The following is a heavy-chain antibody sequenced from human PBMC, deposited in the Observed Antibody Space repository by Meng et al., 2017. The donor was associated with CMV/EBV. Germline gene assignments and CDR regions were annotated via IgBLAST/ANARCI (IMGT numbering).Heavy chain of an antibody. CDR1: GYTLTSYA. Sequence: CKASGYTLTSYAMHWVRQAPGQRLEWMGWINAGNGNTKYSQKFQGRVTITRDTSASTAYMELSSLRSEDTAVYYCARDFSWDSSGYHYWGQGTLVTVSS. CDR2: INAGNGNT. CDR3: ARDFSWDSSGYHY. D-gene: IGHD3-22*01. J-gene: IGHJ4*02. V-gene: IGHV1-3*01.